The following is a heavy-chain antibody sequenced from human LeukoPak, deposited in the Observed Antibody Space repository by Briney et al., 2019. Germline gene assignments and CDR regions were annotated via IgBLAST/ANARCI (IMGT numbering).Heavy chain of an antibody. Sequence: GGSLRLSCDASGFTFSDYGMHWVSQAPGKGLEWVAFIRYDGTNKHYADSVKGRFTISRDNSKNTLYLQLNSLRPEDTAMYYCAKDPSSSKLFYFDCWGQGTLVTVSS. J-gene: IGHJ4*02. V-gene: IGHV3-30*02. CDR2: IRYDGTNK. CDR3: AKDPSSSKLFYFDC. CDR1: GFTFSDYG. D-gene: IGHD2-2*01.